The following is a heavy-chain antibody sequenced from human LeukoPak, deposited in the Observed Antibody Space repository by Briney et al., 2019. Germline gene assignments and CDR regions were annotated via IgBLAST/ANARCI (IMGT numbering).Heavy chain of an antibody. CDR3: AKDAYYDILTGSIDI. D-gene: IGHD3-9*01. CDR1: GFTFDDYA. CDR2: ISWNSGSI. Sequence: GGSLRLSCAASGFTFDDYAMHWVRQAPGEGLEWVSGISWNSGSIGYADSVKGRFTISRDNAKNSLYLQMNSLRAEDTALYYCAKDAYYDILTGSIDIWGQGTMVTVSS. V-gene: IGHV3-9*01. J-gene: IGHJ3*02.